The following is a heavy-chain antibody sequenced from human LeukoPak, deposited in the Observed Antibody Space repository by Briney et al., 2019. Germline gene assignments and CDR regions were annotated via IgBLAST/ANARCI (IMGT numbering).Heavy chain of an antibody. J-gene: IGHJ4*02. CDR2: IYSGGST. V-gene: IGHV3-53*01. Sequence: TGGSLRLSCAASGFTVSSNYMSWVRQAPGKGLEWVSVIYSGGSTYYADSVKGRFTISRDNSKNTLYLQMNSLRAEDTAVYYCARYYYDSSGYPYFDYWGQGTLVTVSS. CDR1: GFTVSSNY. D-gene: IGHD3-22*01. CDR3: ARYYYDSSGYPYFDY.